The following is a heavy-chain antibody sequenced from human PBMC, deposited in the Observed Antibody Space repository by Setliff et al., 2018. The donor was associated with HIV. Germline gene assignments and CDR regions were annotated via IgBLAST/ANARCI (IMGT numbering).Heavy chain of an antibody. J-gene: IGHJ4*02. CDR3: ARGYYNSGNYFEY. CDR1: GYTFTSYA. CDR2: INVGNGNI. Sequence: SVKVPCKASGYTFTSYAMHWVRQAPGQRFEWMGWINVGNGNIRYSQKFQGRVAITRDTSANTAYMELSSLGSEDTALYYCARGYYNSGNYFEYWGQGTLVTVSS. V-gene: IGHV1-3*01. D-gene: IGHD1-20*01.